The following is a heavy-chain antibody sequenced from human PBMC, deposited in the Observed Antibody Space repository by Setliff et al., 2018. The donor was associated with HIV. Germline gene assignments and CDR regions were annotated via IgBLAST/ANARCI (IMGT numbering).Heavy chain of an antibody. CDR3: ARAWDGYSYGYYY. CDR2: IRYDGSNK. D-gene: IGHD5-18*01. CDR1: GFTFSNYG. J-gene: IGHJ4*02. V-gene: IGHV3-30*02. Sequence: PGGSLRLSCAASGFTFSNYGMHWVRQAPGKGLEWVAFIRYDGSNKYYADSVKGRFTISRDNSKNTLYLQMNSLRAEDTAVYYCARAWDGYSYGYYYWGQGTLVTVSS.